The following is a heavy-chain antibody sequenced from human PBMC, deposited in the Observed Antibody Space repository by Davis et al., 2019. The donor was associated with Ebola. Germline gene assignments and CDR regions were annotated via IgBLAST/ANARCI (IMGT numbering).Heavy chain of an antibody. V-gene: IGHV1-8*02. D-gene: IGHD2-2*01. J-gene: IGHJ6*04. CDR2: MNPNSGNT. CDR1: GYTFSNYA. CDR3: ARAVGCSSTSCLYYYYGMDV. Sequence: ASVKVSCKASGYTFSNYAMNWVRQATGQGLEWMGWMNPNSGNTGYAQKFQGRVTMTRNTSISTAYMELSSLRSEDTAVYYCARAVGCSSTSCLYYYYGMDVWGKGTTVTVSS.